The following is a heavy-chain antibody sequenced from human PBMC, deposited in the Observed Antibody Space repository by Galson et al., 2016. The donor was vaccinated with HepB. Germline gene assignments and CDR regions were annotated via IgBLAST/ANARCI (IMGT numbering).Heavy chain of an antibody. J-gene: IGHJ4*02. D-gene: IGHD2-15*01. CDR2: INPSGGST. CDR1: GYTFTSHY. V-gene: IGHV1-46*01. Sequence: SVKVSCNASGYTFTSHYIHWVRQAPGQGLEWMGIINPSGGSTSSPQKFRGRVTVTRDTSSSTVYMELSSLRSEDTAVYYCARDPLFCSGGTCYRDAYHCPDCWGQGTLVTVPS. CDR3: ARDPLFCSGGTCYRDAYHCPDC.